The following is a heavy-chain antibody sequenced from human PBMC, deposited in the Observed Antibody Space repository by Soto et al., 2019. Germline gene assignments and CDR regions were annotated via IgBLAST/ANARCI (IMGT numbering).Heavy chain of an antibody. CDR3: ARGCSGGSCYHYYYYIYV. CDR2: ISSSSSNT. V-gene: IGHV3-21*01. CDR1: GFTVSSNY. D-gene: IGHD2-15*01. J-gene: IGHJ6*03. Sequence: EVQLVESGGGLVQPGGSLRLSCAASGFTVSSNYMSWVRQAPGKGLEWVSSISSSSSNTYYADSVKGRFTISRDNAKNALYLQMNCVRAENTAVEYRARGCSGGSCYHYYYYIYVWGKGSTVTGSS.